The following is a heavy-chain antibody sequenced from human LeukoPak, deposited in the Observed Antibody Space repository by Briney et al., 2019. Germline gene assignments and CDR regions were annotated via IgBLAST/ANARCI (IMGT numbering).Heavy chain of an antibody. D-gene: IGHD3-16*01. CDR1: GFTFDDYA. CDR3: ARRTFDGDYFDY. V-gene: IGHV3-9*01. J-gene: IGHJ4*02. Sequence: GGSLRLSCAASGFTFDDYAMHWVRQAPGKGLEWVSAINWNSGNIGYADSVKGRFTISRDNAKNSLYLQMNSLRAEDTALYYCARRTFDGDYFDYWGQGTLVTVSS. CDR2: INWNSGNI.